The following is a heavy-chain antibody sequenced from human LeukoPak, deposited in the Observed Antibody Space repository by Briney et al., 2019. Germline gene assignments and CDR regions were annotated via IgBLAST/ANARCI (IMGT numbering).Heavy chain of an antibody. CDR3: ARGRIPDDY. Sequence: PSETLSLTCAVYGGSFSGYYWSWIRQPPGKGLEWIGEINHGGSTNYNPSLKSRVTISVDTSKNQFSLKLSSVTAADTAVYYCARGRIPDDYWGQGTLVTVSS. D-gene: IGHD6-13*01. V-gene: IGHV4-34*01. J-gene: IGHJ4*02. CDR1: GGSFSGYY. CDR2: INHGGST.